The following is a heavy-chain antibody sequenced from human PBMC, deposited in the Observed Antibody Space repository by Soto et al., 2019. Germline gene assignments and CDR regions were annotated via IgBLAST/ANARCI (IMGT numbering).Heavy chain of an antibody. CDR3: AGHYCSSTSCYAFDI. V-gene: IGHV3-74*01. J-gene: IGHJ3*02. Sequence: GESLKISCAASGFTFSSYWMHWVRQAPGKGLGWVSRINSDGSSTSYADSVKGRFTISRDNAKNTLYLQSNSLRAEDTAVYYCAGHYCSSTSCYAFDIWGQGTMVTVSS. D-gene: IGHD2-2*01. CDR1: GFTFSSYW. CDR2: INSDGSST.